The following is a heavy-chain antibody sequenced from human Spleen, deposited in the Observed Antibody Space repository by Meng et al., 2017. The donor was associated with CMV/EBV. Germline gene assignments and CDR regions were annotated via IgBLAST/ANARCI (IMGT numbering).Heavy chain of an antibody. CDR3: ARGGAGGGYFHP. J-gene: IGHJ1*01. Sequence: WAPAGFTLFIFGMGWVPRGPGKGLGGVASVKVDGSGPYHVDSVKGRFTISRDYAKNSLYLQMSSLRVDDTAVYYCARGGAGGGYFHPWGQGTLVTVSS. D-gene: IGHD6-13*01. CDR1: GFTLFIFG. V-gene: IGHV3-7*01. CDR2: VKVDGSGP.